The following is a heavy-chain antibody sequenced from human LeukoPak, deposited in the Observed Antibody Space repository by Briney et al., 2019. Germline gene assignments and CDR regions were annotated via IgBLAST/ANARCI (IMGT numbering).Heavy chain of an antibody. D-gene: IGHD5-24*01. Sequence: GGSLRLSCAASGFTFSSYWMSWVRQAPGKGLEWVANIRQDGSEKYYVDSVKGRFTISRDNAKNSLYLQMNSLRAEDTAVYYCAREAPLLGVATIFADYWGQGTLVTVSS. CDR2: IRQDGSEK. J-gene: IGHJ4*02. CDR1: GFTFSSYW. V-gene: IGHV3-7*01. CDR3: AREAPLLGVATIFADY.